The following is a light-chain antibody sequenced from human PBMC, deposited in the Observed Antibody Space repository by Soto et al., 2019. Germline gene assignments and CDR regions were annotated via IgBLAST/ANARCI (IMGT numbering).Light chain of an antibody. CDR1: SSDVGAYNY. CDR3: CSFTSITAYV. V-gene: IGLV2-14*01. J-gene: IGLJ1*01. CDR2: EVS. Sequence: QSVLTQPSSVSGYLGQSITISCPGTSSDVGAYNYVSWYQQQPGKAPKLMISEVSNRPSGVSNRFSGSKSGNTASLIISGLHAEDEADYYCCSFTSITAYVFESGTKVTVL.